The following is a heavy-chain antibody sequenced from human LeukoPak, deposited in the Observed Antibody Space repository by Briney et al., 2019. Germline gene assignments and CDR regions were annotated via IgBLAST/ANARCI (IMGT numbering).Heavy chain of an antibody. CDR2: IKQDGSEK. CDR3: AKVGSSSSLWVPFDY. Sequence: GGSLRLSCAASGFTFSSYWMSWVRQAPGKGREWVANIKQDGSEKYYVDSVKGRFTISRDNSKNTLYLQMNSLRAEDTAVYYCAKVGSSSSLWVPFDYWGQGTLVTVSS. CDR1: GFTFSSYW. D-gene: IGHD6-6*01. V-gene: IGHV3-7*03. J-gene: IGHJ4*02.